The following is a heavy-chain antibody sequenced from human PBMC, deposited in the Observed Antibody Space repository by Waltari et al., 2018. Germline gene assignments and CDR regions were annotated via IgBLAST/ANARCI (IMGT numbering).Heavy chain of an antibody. D-gene: IGHD6-6*01. CDR2: VNPDTGNA. Sequence: QVVLVQSGAEVKKPGASVKVSCKASGYIFINSYLHWVRQAPGQGPEWMGWVNPDTGNANYAHKFWGRVTMTWDTSSNTAFMDLRDLKSDDTAVYYCVRDRTTVAARPGDYWGQGTLVTVSS. V-gene: IGHV1-2*07. CDR1: GYIFINSY. CDR3: VRDRTTVAARPGDY. J-gene: IGHJ4*02.